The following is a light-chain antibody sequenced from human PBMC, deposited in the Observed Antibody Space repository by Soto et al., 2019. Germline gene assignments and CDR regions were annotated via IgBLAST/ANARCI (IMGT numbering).Light chain of an antibody. V-gene: IGLV2-8*01. CDR2: EVN. CDR1: SSDIGGYNS. Sequence: QSALTQPPSASGSPGQSVTISCTGTSSDIGGYNSVSWYQQHPGKAPRLMIYEVNKRPSGVPDRFSGSKSGYTASLTVSGXQTEDEAFYYCSSSAGIYHYLVFGGGTKLTVL. CDR3: SSSAGIYHYLV. J-gene: IGLJ3*02.